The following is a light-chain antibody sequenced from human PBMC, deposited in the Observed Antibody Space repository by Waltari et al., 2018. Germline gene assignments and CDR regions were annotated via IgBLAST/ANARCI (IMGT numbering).Light chain of an antibody. Sequence: DRATLSCRASQTVRTTYLAWYQQKPGQAPTLLIYGASSRATGIPDRFSGSGSGTDFSLTISSLEPEDFAVYYCQQYDISPLTFGGGTKVEIK. CDR1: QTVRTTY. CDR3: QQYDISPLT. CDR2: GAS. V-gene: IGKV3-20*01. J-gene: IGKJ4*01.